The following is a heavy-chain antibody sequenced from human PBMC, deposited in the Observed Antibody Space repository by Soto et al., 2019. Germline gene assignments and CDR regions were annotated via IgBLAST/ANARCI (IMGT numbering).Heavy chain of an antibody. V-gene: IGHV4-59*01. CDR3: ARSVRFLEWLLSPWFDP. J-gene: IGHJ5*02. CDR2: IYYSGST. CDR1: GASISGSY. Sequence: SETLSLTFTVSGASISGSYWSWIRQPPGKGLEWIGYIYYSGSTNYNPSLKSRVTISVDTSKNQFSLKLSSVTAADTAVYYCARSVRFLEWLLSPWFDPWGQGTLVTVSS. D-gene: IGHD3-3*01.